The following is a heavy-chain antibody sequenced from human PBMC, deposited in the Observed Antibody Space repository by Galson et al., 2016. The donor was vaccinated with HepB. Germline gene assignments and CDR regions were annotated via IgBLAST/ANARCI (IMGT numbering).Heavy chain of an antibody. CDR2: IKQDGSGK. J-gene: IGHJ4*02. V-gene: IGHV3-7*03. Sequence: SLRLSCAASGFTFSSYAMSWVRQAPGKGLEWVANIKQDGSGKYYVDSVKGRFTISRDNAKNSVYLQMNRLRGDDTAVYYWMGYSDAWYSGFWGQGTLVTVSS. CDR3: MGYSDAWYSGF. CDR1: GFTFSSYA. D-gene: IGHD4-11*01.